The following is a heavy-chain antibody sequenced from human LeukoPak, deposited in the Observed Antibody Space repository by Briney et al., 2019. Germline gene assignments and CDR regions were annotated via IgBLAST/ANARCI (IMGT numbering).Heavy chain of an antibody. CDR1: GYSFTGYY. Sequence: ASVKVSCKASGYSFTGYYMHWVRQAPGQGLEWMGWISAYNGNTNYAQKLQGRVTMTTDTSTSTAYMELRSLRSDDTAVYYCARGRIMITFGGVIAPCAFDIWGQGTMVTVSS. D-gene: IGHD3-16*02. CDR3: ARGRIMITFGGVIAPCAFDI. V-gene: IGHV1-18*04. CDR2: ISAYNGNT. J-gene: IGHJ3*02.